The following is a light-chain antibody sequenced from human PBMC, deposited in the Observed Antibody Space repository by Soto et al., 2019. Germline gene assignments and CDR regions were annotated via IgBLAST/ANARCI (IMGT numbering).Light chain of an antibody. V-gene: IGKV1-5*03. CDR1: QTISSW. CDR2: KAS. Sequence: DIQMTQSPSTLAGSVGDRVTSTCRASQTISSWLAWYQQKPGKAPKLLIYKASTLKSGVPSRFSGSGSGTDFTLTICSLQPEDFATYFCQQLNSYPITFGQGTRREIK. CDR3: QQLNSYPIT. J-gene: IGKJ5*01.